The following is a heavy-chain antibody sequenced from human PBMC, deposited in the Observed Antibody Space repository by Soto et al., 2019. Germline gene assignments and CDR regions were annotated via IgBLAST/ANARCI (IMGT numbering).Heavy chain of an antibody. V-gene: IGHV3-9*01. CDR3: AISQDRGGRTTFIY. Sequence: GGSLRLSCAVPGFTFDDNAMHWVRQAPEKGLEWVSGINWKSDIGYADSVKGRFTISRDNAENSLCLQMNSLRAEDTALYYCAISQDRGGRTTFIYWGQGTQVTVSS. J-gene: IGHJ4*02. CDR2: INWKSDI. D-gene: IGHD3-16*01. CDR1: GFTFDDNA.